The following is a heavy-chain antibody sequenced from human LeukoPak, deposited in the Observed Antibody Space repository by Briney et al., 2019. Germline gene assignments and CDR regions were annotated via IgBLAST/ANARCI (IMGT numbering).Heavy chain of an antibody. D-gene: IGHD2-2*01. CDR2: IIPIFGTA. CDR1: GGTFSSYA. Sequence: SVKVSCKASGGTFSSYAISWVRQAPGQGLEWMGGIIPIFGTANYAQKFQGRVTITTDESTSTAYMELSSLRSEDTAVYYCATIRLGYCSSTSCYWSGWFDPWGQGTLVAVSS. J-gene: IGHJ5*02. CDR3: ATIRLGYCSSTSCYWSGWFDP. V-gene: IGHV1-69*05.